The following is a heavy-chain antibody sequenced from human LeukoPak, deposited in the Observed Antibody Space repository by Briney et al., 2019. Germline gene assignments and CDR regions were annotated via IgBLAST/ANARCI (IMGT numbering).Heavy chain of an antibody. J-gene: IGHJ6*02. Sequence: GSLRLSCAASGFTFSDYYMSWIRQAPGKGLEWASYISSSGSTIYYADSVKGRFTISRDNAKNSLYLQMNSLRAEDTAVYYCAREADFWSGSGVYGMDVWGQGTTVTVSS. CDR3: AREADFWSGSGVYGMDV. CDR2: ISSSGSTI. CDR1: GFTFSDYY. D-gene: IGHD3-3*01. V-gene: IGHV3-11*01.